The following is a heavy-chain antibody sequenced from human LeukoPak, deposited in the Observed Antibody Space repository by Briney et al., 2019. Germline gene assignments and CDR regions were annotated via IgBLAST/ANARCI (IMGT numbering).Heavy chain of an antibody. CDR2: IYYSGST. V-gene: IGHV4-59*11. Sequence: PSETLSLTGPVPVGSIGSHYWSGFGQPQGKGRGGFGYIYYSGSTNYNPSLKSRVTISVDTSKNQFSLKLSSVTAADTAVYYCARDSQRITIFGVVSRYFDYWGQGTLVTVSS. CDR3: ARDSQRITIFGVVSRYFDY. J-gene: IGHJ4*02. D-gene: IGHD3-3*01. CDR1: VGSIGSHY.